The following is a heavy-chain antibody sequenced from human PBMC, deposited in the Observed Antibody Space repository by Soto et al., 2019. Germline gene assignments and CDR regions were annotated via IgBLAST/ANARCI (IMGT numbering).Heavy chain of an antibody. V-gene: IGHV4-59*08. CDR1: GGSISSYY. D-gene: IGHD6-6*01. CDR3: ARQGIIAARPFGDYYYYMDV. Sequence: SETLSLTCTVSGGSISSYYWSWIRQPPGKGLEWIGYIYYSGSTNYNTSLKSRVTISVDTSKNQFSLKLSSVTAADTAVYFCARQGIIAARPFGDYYYYMDVWGKGTTVTVSS. J-gene: IGHJ6*03. CDR2: IYYSGST.